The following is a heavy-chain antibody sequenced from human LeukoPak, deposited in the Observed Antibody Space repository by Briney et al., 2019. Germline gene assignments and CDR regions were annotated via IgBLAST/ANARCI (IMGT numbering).Heavy chain of an antibody. Sequence: KPSETLSLNCTVSGGSISSYYWSWIRQPAGKGLEWIGRIHSSGTTNYNPSLKSRVTMSTDTSKNQFSLKLSSVTAADTAVYYCARTLLLAAWGAFDIWGQGTMVTVSS. D-gene: IGHD2-15*01. J-gene: IGHJ3*02. CDR1: GGSISSYY. CDR3: ARTLLLAAWGAFDI. V-gene: IGHV4-4*07. CDR2: IHSSGTT.